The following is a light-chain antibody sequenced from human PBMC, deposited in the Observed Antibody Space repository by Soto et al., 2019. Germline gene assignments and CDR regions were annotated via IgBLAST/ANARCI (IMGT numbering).Light chain of an antibody. J-gene: IGLJ1*01. CDR3: SSYRASSTTHYV. CDR2: DVS. CDR1: SSDVGGYNY. V-gene: IGLV2-14*03. Sequence: QSALTQPASVSGSPGQSITISCTGTSSDVGGYNYVSWYQQHPGKAPKLMIYDVSNRPSGVSNRCSGSKSGNTASLTISGLHAEDEADYYCSSYRASSTTHYVFGTGTKVTVL.